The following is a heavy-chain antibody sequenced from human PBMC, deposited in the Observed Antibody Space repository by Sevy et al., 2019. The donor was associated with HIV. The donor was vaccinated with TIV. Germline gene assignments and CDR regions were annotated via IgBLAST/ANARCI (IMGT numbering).Heavy chain of an antibody. CDR1: AFTFSSYA. Sequence: GGSLRLSCAASAFTFSSYAMHWVRQAPGKGLEWVAVISYDGSNKYYADSVKGRFTISRDNSKNTLYLQMNSLRAEDTAVYYCARERRWLRSGFDYWGQGTLVTVSS. D-gene: IGHD5-12*01. J-gene: IGHJ4*02. CDR3: ARERRWLRSGFDY. CDR2: ISYDGSNK. V-gene: IGHV3-30-3*01.